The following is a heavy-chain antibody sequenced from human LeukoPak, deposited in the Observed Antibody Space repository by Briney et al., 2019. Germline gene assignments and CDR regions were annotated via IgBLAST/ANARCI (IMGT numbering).Heavy chain of an antibody. Sequence: GGSLRLSCAASGFTFSSYSTSWVRRAPGKGLEWVSSISSSSSYIYYADSVKGRFTISRDNAKNSLYLQMNSLRAEDTAVYYCATVEIVVPIGEDYWGQGTLVTVSS. CDR1: GFTFSSYS. D-gene: IGHD3-22*01. J-gene: IGHJ4*02. CDR2: ISSSSSYI. CDR3: ATVEIVVPIGEDY. V-gene: IGHV3-21*01.